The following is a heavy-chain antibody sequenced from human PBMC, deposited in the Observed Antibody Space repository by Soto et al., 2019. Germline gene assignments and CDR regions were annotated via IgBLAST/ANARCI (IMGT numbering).Heavy chain of an antibody. D-gene: IGHD5-18*01. CDR2: INPNSGGT. J-gene: IGHJ6*02. V-gene: IGHV1-2*04. CDR3: ARQLYSYGLNYYYSVMEV. Sequence: QGLEWMGWINPNSGGTNYAQKFQGWVTMTRDTSISTAYMELSRLRSDDTAVYYCARQLYSYGLNYYYSVMEVRGQGTTVTVS.